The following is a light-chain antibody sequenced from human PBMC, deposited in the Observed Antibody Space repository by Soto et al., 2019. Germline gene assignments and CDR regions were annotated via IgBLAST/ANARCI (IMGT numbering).Light chain of an antibody. V-gene: IGKV3-20*01. Sequence: EIELTQSPGTLSLSPGERATLSCRASQSVSSSYLAWYQQKPGQAPRLLIYGASSRATGIPDRFSGSGSGTDFTLTISRLEPEDFAVYYCQQYGSSPPGRTFGQGTKVEIK. CDR2: GAS. CDR1: QSVSSSY. J-gene: IGKJ1*01. CDR3: QQYGSSPPGRT.